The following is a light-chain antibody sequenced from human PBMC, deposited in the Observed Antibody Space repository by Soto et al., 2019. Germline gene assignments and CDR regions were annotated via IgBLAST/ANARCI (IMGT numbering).Light chain of an antibody. Sequence: DIQMTQSPSSLSASVGDRVTITCRASQPITKFLNWFQHKPGEAPKRLIYGASILQDGVPSRFSGSGSGTDYTLTISGLQTEDFATYFCQQSYSVPLTFGGGTTVEI. CDR2: GAS. CDR1: QPITKF. CDR3: QQSYSVPLT. J-gene: IGKJ4*01. V-gene: IGKV1-39*01.